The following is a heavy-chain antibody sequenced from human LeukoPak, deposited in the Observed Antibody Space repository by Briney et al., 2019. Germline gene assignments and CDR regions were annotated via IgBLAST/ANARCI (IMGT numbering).Heavy chain of an antibody. D-gene: IGHD3-22*01. CDR1: GFTFSSYW. CDR2: IDTDGSTA. CDR3: ARNLYDSGGYYLGLDY. Sequence: GGSLRLSCAASGFTFSSYWMHWVRQAPGKGLVWVSHIDTDGSTATYADSVRGRFTISRDNAKNTLYLQMNSLSAEDTAVYYCARNLYDSGGYYLGLDYWGQGTLVTVSS. J-gene: IGHJ4*02. V-gene: IGHV3-74*01.